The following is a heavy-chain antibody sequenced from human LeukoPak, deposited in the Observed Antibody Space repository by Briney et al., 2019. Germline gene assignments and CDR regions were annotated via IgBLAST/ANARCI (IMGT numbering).Heavy chain of an antibody. Sequence: SETLSLTCTVSGGSISSYYWSWIRQPPGKGLEWIGYIYYSGSTNYNPSLKSRVTISVDTSKNQFSLKLSSVTAADTAVYYCARHARDGFASFDYWGQGTLVTVSS. J-gene: IGHJ4*02. CDR1: GGSISSYY. CDR2: IYYSGST. V-gene: IGHV4-59*08. D-gene: IGHD3-10*01. CDR3: ARHARDGFASFDY.